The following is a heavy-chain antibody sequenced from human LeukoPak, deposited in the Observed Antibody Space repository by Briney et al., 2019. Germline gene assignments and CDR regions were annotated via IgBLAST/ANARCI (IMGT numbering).Heavy chain of an antibody. CDR3: ARGEMLYGTFDY. D-gene: IGHD2-8*01. V-gene: IGHV4-4*07. CDR2: IYTSGST. CDR1: GGSISSYY. Sequence: SETLSLTCTVSGGSISSYYWSWIRQPAGKGLEWIGRIYTSGSTNYNPSLKSRVTMSVDTSKDQFSLKLSSVTAADTAVYYCARGEMLYGTFDYWGQGTLVTVSS. J-gene: IGHJ4*02.